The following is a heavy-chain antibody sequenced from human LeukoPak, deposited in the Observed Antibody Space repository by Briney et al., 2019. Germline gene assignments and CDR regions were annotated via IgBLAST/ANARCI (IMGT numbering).Heavy chain of an antibody. Sequence: GGSLRLSCAAAGFTFSSHGMNWVRQAPGKGLEWVSGSSSIGGRTYYADSVKGRFTVTRDNSRNTLHLQMNSLRVEDTGVYYCAKDDAWGRFYHWGQGTLVTVSS. CDR2: SSSIGGRT. CDR1: GFTFSSHG. J-gene: IGHJ1*01. CDR3: AKDDAWGRFYH. D-gene: IGHD3-16*01. V-gene: IGHV3-23*01.